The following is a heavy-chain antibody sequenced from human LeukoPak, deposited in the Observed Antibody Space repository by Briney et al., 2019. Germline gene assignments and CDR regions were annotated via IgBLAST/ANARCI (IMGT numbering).Heavy chain of an antibody. J-gene: IGHJ4*02. CDR1: GFTFSSYG. V-gene: IGHV3-33*01. CDR2: IWYDGSNK. D-gene: IGHD4-11*01. CDR3: ARTGYSNYLDY. Sequence: PGGSLRLSCAASGFTFSSYGMHWVRQAPGNGLEWVAVIWYDGSNKYYADSVKGRFTISRDNSKNTLYLQMNSLRAEDTAVYYCARTGYSNYLDYWGQGTLVTVSS.